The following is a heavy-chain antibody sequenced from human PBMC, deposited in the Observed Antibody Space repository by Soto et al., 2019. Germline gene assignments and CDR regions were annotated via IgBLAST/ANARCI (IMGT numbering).Heavy chain of an antibody. D-gene: IGHD6-13*01. V-gene: IGHV5-51*01. CDR3: ARDGRSSTWFFDS. CDR2: IYPGDSDT. Sequence: EVQLVQSGAEVKKPGESLKISCKGSGYSFSSHWIGWVRQMPGKGLEWMGVIYPGDSDTRYSPSFEGQVTISVDKSISTAYLQWGSLKASDTAIYYCARDGRSSTWFFDSWGQGTLVTVPS. CDR1: GYSFSSHW. J-gene: IGHJ4*02.